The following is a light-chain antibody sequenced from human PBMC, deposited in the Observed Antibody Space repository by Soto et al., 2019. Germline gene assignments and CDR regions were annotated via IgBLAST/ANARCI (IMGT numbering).Light chain of an antibody. CDR1: QTISTY. CDR3: QQSFGIPYT. V-gene: IGKV1-39*01. J-gene: IGKJ2*01. CDR2: AAS. Sequence: DIQMTQSPSALSASVGDRVTITCRASQTISTYLNWYQQKPGKAPKLLIYAASTLQSGVPSRFSGSGSATDFTLTISSLQPEDFATYYCQQSFGIPYTFGQGTKLEIK.